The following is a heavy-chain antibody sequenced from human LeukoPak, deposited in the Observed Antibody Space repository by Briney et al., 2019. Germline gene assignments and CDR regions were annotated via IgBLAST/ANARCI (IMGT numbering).Heavy chain of an antibody. J-gene: IGHJ6*03. CDR2: ISTSSIYM. Sequence: GGSLRLSCAASGFTFSSYTMNWVRQAPGRGLEWVSSISTSSIYMYYADSVKGRFTVSRDNAKNSLYLQIDSLSAEDTALYYCARRADNYYYYRYMDVWGKGTTVTVFS. D-gene: IGHD1-1*01. CDR3: ARRADNYYYYRYMDV. V-gene: IGHV3-21*01. CDR1: GFTFSSYT.